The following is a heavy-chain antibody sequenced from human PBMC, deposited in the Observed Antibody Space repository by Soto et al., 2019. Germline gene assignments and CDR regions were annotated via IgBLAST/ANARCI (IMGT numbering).Heavy chain of an antibody. CDR3: AGYCSSTSCYSRY. CDR1: GFTFSSYA. J-gene: IGHJ4*02. D-gene: IGHD2-2*01. V-gene: IGHV3-30-3*01. Sequence: QVQLVESGGGVVQPGRSLRLSCEASGFTFSSYAMHWVRQAPGKGLEWVAVISYDGSNKYYADSVKGRFTISRDNSKNTLYLQMNSLRAEDTAVYYCAGYCSSTSCYSRYWGQATLVTVSS. CDR2: ISYDGSNK.